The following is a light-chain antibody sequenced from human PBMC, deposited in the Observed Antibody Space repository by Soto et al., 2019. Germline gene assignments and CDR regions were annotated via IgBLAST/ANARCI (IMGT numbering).Light chain of an antibody. Sequence: NFMLTQPHSVSESPGKTVTISCTRSSGSIASNYVQWYQQRPGSAPTTLIYEDDQRPSGVPDRFSGSIDRSSNSASLTISGLKTEDEADYYCQSYDSNPVVFGGGTKVTVL. J-gene: IGLJ2*01. CDR1: SGSIASNY. CDR2: EDD. CDR3: QSYDSNPVV. V-gene: IGLV6-57*04.